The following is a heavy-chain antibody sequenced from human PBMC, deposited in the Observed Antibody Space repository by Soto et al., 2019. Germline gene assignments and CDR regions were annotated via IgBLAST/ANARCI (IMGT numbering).Heavy chain of an antibody. D-gene: IGHD2-2*01. V-gene: IGHV4-34*01. CDR3: ARSYCSSTICYNWFDP. CDR1: GGSFSGYY. Sequence: SENLSLTCAVYGGSFSGYYWSWIRQPPGTGLEWIGEINHSGSTNYNPSLKSRVTISVDTSKNQFSLKLTSVTAADTAIYYCARSYCSSTICYNWFDPWGQGTLVTVSS. CDR2: INHSGST. J-gene: IGHJ5*02.